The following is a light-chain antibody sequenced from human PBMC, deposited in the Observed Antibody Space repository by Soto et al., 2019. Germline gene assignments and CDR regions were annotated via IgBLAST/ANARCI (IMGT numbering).Light chain of an antibody. CDR2: DSS. Sequence: ENVLTQSPGTLSLSPGEGATLSCRASQSVGTYIAWYKQKPGLAPRLVIFDSSTRATGIPDRFSGSGSGTDFTLTISRLEPEDFAVYFCQQYGNSPQITFGQGTRLEIK. CDR3: QQYGNSPQIT. J-gene: IGKJ5*01. V-gene: IGKV3D-20*01. CDR1: QSVGTY.